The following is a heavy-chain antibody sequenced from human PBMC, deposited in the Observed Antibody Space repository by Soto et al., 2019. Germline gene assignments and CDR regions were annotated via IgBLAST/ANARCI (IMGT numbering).Heavy chain of an antibody. J-gene: IGHJ4*02. Sequence: EVQLVESGGGLVQPGGSLRLSCAASGFTFSSYYMHWVRQVPGEGLVWVSRMNGDGSDTKYADSVKGRFTISRDNARNTLYLQMNRLRAEDTSVYYCARSTSGKFDFLGQGTLVTVSS. V-gene: IGHV3-74*03. CDR3: ARSTSGKFDF. CDR1: GFTFSSYY. D-gene: IGHD1-1*01. CDR2: MNGDGSDT.